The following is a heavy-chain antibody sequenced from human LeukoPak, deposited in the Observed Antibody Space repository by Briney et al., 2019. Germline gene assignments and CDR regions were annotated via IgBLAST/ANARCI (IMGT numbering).Heavy chain of an antibody. D-gene: IGHD3-22*01. V-gene: IGHV3-23*01. J-gene: IGHJ4*02. CDR1: GFTFSGYA. CDR3: AAGGSGYLRLGRPFDY. Sequence: PGGSLRLSCAASGFTFSGYAMSWVRQAPGKGLEWVSAISSSGGTTYYADSVKGRFTISRDNSKNTLYLQMNSLRAEDTAVYYCAAGGSGYLRLGRPFDYWGQGTLVTVSS. CDR2: ISSSGGTT.